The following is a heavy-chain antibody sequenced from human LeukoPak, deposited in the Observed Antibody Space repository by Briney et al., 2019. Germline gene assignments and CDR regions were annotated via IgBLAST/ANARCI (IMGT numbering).Heavy chain of an antibody. V-gene: IGHV4-39*01. D-gene: IGHD6-19*01. J-gene: IGHJ4*02. Sequence: SETLSLTCTVSGGSISSSSYYWGWIRPPPGKGLAWIGGLYYSGGTYYNPSLKSRVTISVDTSKNQFSLKLSSVTAADTAVYYCARPAVAGWATHFDYWGQGTLVTVSS. CDR3: ARPAVAGWATHFDY. CDR1: GGSISSSSYY. CDR2: LYYSGGT.